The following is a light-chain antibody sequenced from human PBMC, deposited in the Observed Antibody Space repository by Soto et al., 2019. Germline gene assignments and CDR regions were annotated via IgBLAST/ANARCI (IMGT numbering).Light chain of an antibody. CDR3: VSFAGGTYV. V-gene: IGLV2-8*01. Sequence: QSVLTQPPSASGSPGQSVTISCTVTSSDVGAYIFVSWYQQHPGKAPKLMVYDVNRRPPGVPDRFFGSKSGNTASLTASGLQAEDEADYYCVSFAGGTYVFGTGTKVTVL. CDR1: SSDVGAYIF. CDR2: DVN. J-gene: IGLJ1*01.